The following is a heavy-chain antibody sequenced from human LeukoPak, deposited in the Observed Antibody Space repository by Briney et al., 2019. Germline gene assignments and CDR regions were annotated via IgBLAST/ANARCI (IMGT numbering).Heavy chain of an antibody. CDR2: IKEDGSEK. D-gene: IGHD6-13*01. V-gene: IGHV3-7*01. J-gene: IGHJ4*02. CDR1: PFTFSRYW. CDR3: TRGGYPSSWDISRDY. Sequence: GGSLRLSCTASPFTFSRYWMTWVRQAPGKGLEWVANIKEDGSEKYYVDSVKGRFSISRDNTKTSLYLQLNSLRAEDTALYYGTRGGYPSSWDISRDYWGQGTLVTVSS.